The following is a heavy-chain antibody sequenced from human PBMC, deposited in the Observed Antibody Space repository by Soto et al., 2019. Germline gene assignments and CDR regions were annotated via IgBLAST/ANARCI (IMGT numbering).Heavy chain of an antibody. D-gene: IGHD6-19*01. J-gene: IGHJ4*02. Sequence: GGSLRLSCVVSEFPFSDYWMTWVRQAPGKGLEWVANIKQDGSEIYYVDSVKGRFTISRDNAKNSLFLQMNSLRAEDTAVYYCARGWASLDYWGQGTLVTVSS. CDR2: IKQDGSEI. CDR1: EFPFSDYW. V-gene: IGHV3-7*03. CDR3: ARGWASLDY.